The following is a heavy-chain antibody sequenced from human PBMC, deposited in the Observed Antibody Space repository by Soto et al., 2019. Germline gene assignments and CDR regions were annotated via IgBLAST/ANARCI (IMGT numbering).Heavy chain of an antibody. Sequence: PSETLSLTCTVSGGSMSRYYWTWIRQPPGKGLEWIGNIHYTGSTNYHPSLKSRVTILLGTSTSQFSLKVSSVTAADTAVYYCARDLTISSTDGPLDPWGHGTLVTVSS. CDR2: IHYTGST. J-gene: IGHJ5*02. D-gene: IGHD1-1*01. V-gene: IGHV4-59*01. CDR1: GGSMSRYY. CDR3: ARDLTISSTDGPLDP.